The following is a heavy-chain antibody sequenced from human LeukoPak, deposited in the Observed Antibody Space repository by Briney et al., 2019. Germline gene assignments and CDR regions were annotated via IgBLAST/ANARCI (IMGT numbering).Heavy chain of an antibody. D-gene: IGHD2-2*01. Sequence: PSETLSLTCAVYGGSFSGYYWSWIRQPPGKGLEWIGEINHSGSTNYNPSLKSRVTISVDTSKNQFSLKLSPVTAADTAVYYCARAPPNYQLLPEDAFDIWGQGTMVTVSS. CDR1: GGSFSGYY. J-gene: IGHJ3*02. CDR2: INHSGST. V-gene: IGHV4-34*01. CDR3: ARAPPNYQLLPEDAFDI.